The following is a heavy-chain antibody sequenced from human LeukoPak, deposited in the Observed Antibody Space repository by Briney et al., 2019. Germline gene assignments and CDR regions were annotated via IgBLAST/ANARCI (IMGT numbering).Heavy chain of an antibody. J-gene: IGHJ1*01. D-gene: IGHD6-13*01. CDR2: ISSNGGST. CDR3: VKSSSSWSQFEYFQH. CDR1: GXTFSSHA. V-gene: IGHV3-64D*06. Sequence: GGSLRLPCSASGXTFSSHAMHWVRQTPGKGLEYVSAISSNGGSTYYADSVKGRFTISRDNSKNTLYLQMSSLRAEDTAAYYCVKSSSSWSQFEYFQHWGQGTLVTVSS.